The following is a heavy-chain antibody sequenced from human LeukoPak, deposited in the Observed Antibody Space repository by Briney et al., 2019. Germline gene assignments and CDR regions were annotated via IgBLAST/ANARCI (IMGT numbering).Heavy chain of an antibody. D-gene: IGHD1-26*01. CDR2: TYYKSKWYN. J-gene: IGHJ4*02. CDR3: ARSVPTFDY. CDR1: GDSVSTNSAA. Sequence: SQTLSLTCAISGDSVSTNSAAWNWLRQSPSRGLEWLGRTYYKSKWYNDYAASVKSRMTINPDTSKNQFSLQLNSVTPEDTAVYYCARSVPTFDYWGQGTLVTVSS. V-gene: IGHV6-1*01.